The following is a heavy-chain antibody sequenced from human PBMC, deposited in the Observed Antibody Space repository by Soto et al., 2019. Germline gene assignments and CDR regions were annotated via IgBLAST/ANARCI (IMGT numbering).Heavy chain of an antibody. D-gene: IGHD3-3*01. CDR2: ISYDRSNK. CDR1: GFSFSSYG. Sequence: QVQLVESGGGVVQPGRSLRLSCAASGFSFSSYGMHWVRQAPGNGLEWVAVISYDRSNKYYADSVKGRFTISRDNSKNTLYLQMNSLRAEDTAVYYCAKDMTIFGVVTSYFDYWGQGTLVTVSS. J-gene: IGHJ4*02. CDR3: AKDMTIFGVVTSYFDY. V-gene: IGHV3-30*18.